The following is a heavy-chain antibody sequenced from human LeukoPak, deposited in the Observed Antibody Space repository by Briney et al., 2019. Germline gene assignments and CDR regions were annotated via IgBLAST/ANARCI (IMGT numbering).Heavy chain of an antibody. V-gene: IGHV3-7*01. CDR2: IKQDGSEK. CDR3: ASVSITVAERDYMDV. J-gene: IGHJ6*03. D-gene: IGHD6-19*01. CDR1: GFTFSRYW. Sequence: GGSLRLSCAASGFTFSRYWMSWIRQAPGKGLEWVANIKQDGSEKYYVDSVKGRFTISRDNAKNSLSLQINSLRAEDTAVYNCASVSITVAERDYMDVWGKGTTVTVSS.